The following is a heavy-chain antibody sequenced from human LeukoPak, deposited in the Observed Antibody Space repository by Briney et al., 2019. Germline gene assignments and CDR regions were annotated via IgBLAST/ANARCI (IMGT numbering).Heavy chain of an antibody. CDR3: ARVGYYDSSGYYYVGSEYYFDY. CDR2: IYHRGST. J-gene: IGHJ4*02. V-gene: IGHV4-38-2*01. CDR1: GYSISCGYY. Sequence: SETLSLTCAVSGYSISCGYYWGWIRQPPGKGLEWIGSIYHRGSTYYNPSLKSRVTISVDTSKNQFSLKLSSVTAADTAMYYCARVGYYDSSGYYYVGSEYYFDYWGQGTLVTVSS. D-gene: IGHD3-22*01.